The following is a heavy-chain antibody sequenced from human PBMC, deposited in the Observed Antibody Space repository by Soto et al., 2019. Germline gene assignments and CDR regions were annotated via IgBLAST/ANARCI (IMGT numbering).Heavy chain of an antibody. CDR1: GGTFSSYA. Sequence: QVQLVQSGAEVKKPGSSVKVSCKASGGTFSSYAISWVRQAPGQGIEWMGGIIPIFGTANSAQKFQGRVKITPDESTSTAYMELSSLSSEDTAVYDFAAHTDCSSSSCYCVYWVQGTLVTF. V-gene: IGHV1-69*01. D-gene: IGHD2-2*01. CDR3: AAHTDCSSSSCYCVY. CDR2: IIPIFGTA. J-gene: IGHJ4*02.